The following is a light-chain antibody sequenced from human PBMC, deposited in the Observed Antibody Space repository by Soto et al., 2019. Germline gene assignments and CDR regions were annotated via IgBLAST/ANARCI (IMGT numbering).Light chain of an antibody. CDR3: QHYNNWPPWT. J-gene: IGKJ1*01. CDR1: QSVSSN. V-gene: IGKV3-15*01. CDR2: GAS. Sequence: EIEMTQSPATLSLSPGERATLYCWASQSVSSNLAWYQQKPRQAPRLLIYGASTRVTGVPARFSGSGSGTEFILIISSLQSEDFAVYYCQHYNNWPPWTFGQGTKVEIK.